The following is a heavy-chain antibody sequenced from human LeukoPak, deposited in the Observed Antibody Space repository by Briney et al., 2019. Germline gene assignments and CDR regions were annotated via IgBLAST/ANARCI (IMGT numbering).Heavy chain of an antibody. D-gene: IGHD3-16*01. CDR2: INHSGST. Sequence: SETLSLTCAVYGGSFSGYYWSWIRQPPGKGLEWIGEINHSGSTNYNPSLKSRVTISVDTSKNQFSLKLSSVTAADTAVYYYARARFERRGIKGAFDYWGQGTLVTVSS. CDR1: GGSFSGYY. V-gene: IGHV4-34*01. J-gene: IGHJ4*02. CDR3: ARARFERRGIKGAFDY.